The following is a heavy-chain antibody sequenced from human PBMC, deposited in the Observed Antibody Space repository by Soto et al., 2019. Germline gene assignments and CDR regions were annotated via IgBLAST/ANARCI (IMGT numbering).Heavy chain of an antibody. CDR1: GYTFTSYG. CDR3: ARVIAAAADFDY. D-gene: IGHD6-13*01. J-gene: IGHJ4*02. Sequence: QVQLVQSGAEVKKPGASVKVSCKASGYTFTSYGLSWVRQAPGQGLEWMGWISAYNPNTNYAQKLQGTVTMTTDTSTSTAYMELRRPRSDDTAVYYCARVIAAAADFDYWGQGPMVNVSS. CDR2: ISAYNPNT. V-gene: IGHV1-18*01.